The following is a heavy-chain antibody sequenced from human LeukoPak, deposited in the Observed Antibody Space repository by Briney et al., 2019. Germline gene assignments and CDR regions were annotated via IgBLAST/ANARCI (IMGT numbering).Heavy chain of an antibody. V-gene: IGHV3-7*03. CDR2: IKQDGGEK. J-gene: IGHJ4*02. Sequence: PGGSLRLSCAASGFIFSSYWMSWVRQAPGKGLEWVANIKQDGGEKYYVDSVKGRFTISRDNAKNSLYLQMNSLRAEDTALYYCAKERRSSWYGVEEHLFDYWGQGALVTVSS. CDR3: AKERRSSWYGVEEHLFDY. D-gene: IGHD6-13*01. CDR1: GFIFSSYW.